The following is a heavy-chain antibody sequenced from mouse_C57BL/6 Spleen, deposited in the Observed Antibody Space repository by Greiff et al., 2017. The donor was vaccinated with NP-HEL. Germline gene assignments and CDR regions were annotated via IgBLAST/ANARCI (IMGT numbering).Heavy chain of an antibody. Sequence: QVQLQQSGAELVKPGASVKISCKASGYAFSSYWMNWVKQRPGKGLEWIGQIYPGDGDTNYNGKFKGKATLTADKSYSTVYMQISSLTSEDSAVYFWARSYYGSLWYFDYWGQGTTLTVSS. CDR1: GYAFSSYW. D-gene: IGHD1-1*01. J-gene: IGHJ2*01. V-gene: IGHV1-80*01. CDR2: IYPGDGDT. CDR3: ARSYYGSLWYFDY.